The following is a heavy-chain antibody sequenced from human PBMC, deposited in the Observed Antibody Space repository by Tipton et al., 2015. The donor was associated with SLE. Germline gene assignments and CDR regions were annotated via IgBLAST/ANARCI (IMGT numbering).Heavy chain of an antibody. CDR2: IYYSGST. Sequence: TLSLTCTVSGGSISSYYWSWIRQPPGKGPEWIGYIYYSGSTNYNPSLKSRVTISVDTSKNQFSLKLSSVTAADTAVYYCARQPSNGGWYGYYFDYWGQGTLVTVSS. V-gene: IGHV4-59*01. J-gene: IGHJ4*02. CDR1: GGSISSYY. D-gene: IGHD6-19*01. CDR3: ARQPSNGGWYGYYFDY.